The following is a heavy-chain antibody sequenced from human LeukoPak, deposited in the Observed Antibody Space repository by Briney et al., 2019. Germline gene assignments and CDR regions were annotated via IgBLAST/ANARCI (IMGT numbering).Heavy chain of an antibody. CDR3: ARVPHYYFGYGYFDT. J-gene: IGHJ4*02. CDR2: IDQSGTT. Sequence: KPSETLSLTCVVYGGSFGGYYWSWLRQPPGKGLEWIGEIDQSGTTNYNPSLKSRVTISIDTSKKQFSLTLTSMTAADTAVYYCARVPHYYFGYGYFDTWGQGTRVAVSS. CDR1: GGSFGGYY. V-gene: IGHV4-34*01. D-gene: IGHD3-10*01.